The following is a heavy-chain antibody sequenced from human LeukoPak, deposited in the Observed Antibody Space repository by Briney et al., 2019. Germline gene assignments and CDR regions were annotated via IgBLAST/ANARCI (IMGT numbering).Heavy chain of an antibody. CDR3: ARDLNYYGSGSHDY. J-gene: IGHJ4*02. D-gene: IGHD3-10*01. V-gene: IGHV3-7*03. CDR2: IKQDGSEK. CDR1: GFTFSSYW. Sequence: GGSLRLSCAASGFTFSSYWMSWVRQAPGKGLEWGANIKQDGSEKYYVDSVKGRFTISRDNAKNSLYLQMNSLRAEDTAVYYCARDLNYYGSGSHDYWGQGTLVTVSS.